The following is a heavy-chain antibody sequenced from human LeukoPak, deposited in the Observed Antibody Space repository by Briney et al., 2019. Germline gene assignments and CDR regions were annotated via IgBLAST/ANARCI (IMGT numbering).Heavy chain of an antibody. V-gene: IGHV3-23*01. J-gene: IGHJ4*02. CDR2: ITGSGDYT. CDR1: GFSFCSHL. D-gene: IGHD2-21*01. CDR3: ARGVMAARLYYFDY. Sequence: GGSLRLSCAASGFSFCSHLMNWVRQAPGKGLEWVSGITGSGDYTYYIDSVQGRFTISRDNSKNMLFLQMNSLRAEDTAVYYCARGVMAARLYYFDYWGRGILVTVSS.